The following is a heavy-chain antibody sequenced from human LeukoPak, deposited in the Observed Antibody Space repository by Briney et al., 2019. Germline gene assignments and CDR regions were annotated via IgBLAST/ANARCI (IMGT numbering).Heavy chain of an antibody. Sequence: SVKDSCKASGFTSTTSTMQWVRQARGQRLEWIGWIVVGSGDTNYAEKFQERVTITRDMSTSTVYMELSSLISDDTAVYYCAADQPRYPDAFDIWGQGTMVTVSS. CDR2: IVVGSGDT. D-gene: IGHD1-1*01. CDR3: AADQPRYPDAFDI. J-gene: IGHJ3*02. CDR1: GFTSTTST. V-gene: IGHV1-58*02.